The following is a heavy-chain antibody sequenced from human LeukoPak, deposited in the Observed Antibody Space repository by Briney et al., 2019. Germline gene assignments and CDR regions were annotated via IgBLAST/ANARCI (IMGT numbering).Heavy chain of an antibody. CDR3: ARHVGNSGSGSYLTYFDY. D-gene: IGHD3-10*01. V-gene: IGHV4-59*08. CDR2: IYYSGST. Sequence: SETLSLTCTVSGGSISSYYWSWIRQPPGKGLEWIGYIYYSGSTNYNPSLKSRVTISVDTSKNQFSLKLSSVTAADTAVYYCARHVGNSGSGSYLTYFDYWGQGTLVTVSS. CDR1: GGSISSYY. J-gene: IGHJ4*02.